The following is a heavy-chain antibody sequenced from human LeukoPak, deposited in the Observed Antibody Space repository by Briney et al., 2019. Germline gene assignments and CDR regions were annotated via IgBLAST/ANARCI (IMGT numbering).Heavy chain of an antibody. CDR1: EFTFNKYW. CDR2: INSDGSHT. CDR3: ASRSTFVGGATESIDF. V-gene: IGHV3-74*01. J-gene: IGHJ4*02. Sequence: GGSLRLSCTASEFTFNKYWMHWVRQAPGKGLVWVSRINSDGSHTDYADSVKGRFTISRDNAKNTLDLQMNSLRADDTAVYYCASRSTFVGGATESIDFWGQGTLVTVSS. D-gene: IGHD1-26*01.